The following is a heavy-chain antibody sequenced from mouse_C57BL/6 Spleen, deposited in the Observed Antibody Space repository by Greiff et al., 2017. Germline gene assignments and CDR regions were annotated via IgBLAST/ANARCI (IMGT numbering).Heavy chain of an antibody. V-gene: IGHV1-52*01. CDR1: GYTFTSYW. Sequence: QVQLQQPGAELVRPGSSVKLSCKASGYTFTSYWMHWVKQRPIQGLEWIGNIDPSDSETHYNQKFKDKATLTVDKSSSTAYMQLSSLTSEDSAVYYCAREEAHYYGSSGYFDDWGQGTTLTVSS. CDR2: IDPSDSET. J-gene: IGHJ2*01. D-gene: IGHD1-1*01. CDR3: AREEAHYYGSSGYFDD.